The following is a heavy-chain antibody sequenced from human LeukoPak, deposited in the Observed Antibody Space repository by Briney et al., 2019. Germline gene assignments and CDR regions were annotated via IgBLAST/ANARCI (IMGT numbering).Heavy chain of an antibody. CDR1: GGSISSSSYY. Sequence: SETLSLTCTVSGGSISSSSYYWGWIRQPPGKGLEWIGSIYYSGSTYYNPSLKSRVTISVDTSKNQFSLKLSSVTAADTAVYYCARGREQLVYDYWGQGTLVTVSS. D-gene: IGHD6-6*01. V-gene: IGHV4-39*07. J-gene: IGHJ4*02. CDR2: IYYSGST. CDR3: ARGREQLVYDY.